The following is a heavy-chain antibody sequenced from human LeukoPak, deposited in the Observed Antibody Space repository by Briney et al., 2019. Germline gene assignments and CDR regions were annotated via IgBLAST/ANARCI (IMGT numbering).Heavy chain of an antibody. Sequence: ASVTLPCTASGYSFTSYGISWVRQAPGQGLEWMGWISAYNGNTNYAQRLQGRVTMTTDTSTSTAYMELRSLRSDDTAVYYCARGGYSDSDYYFDYWGQGTMVTVSS. D-gene: IGHD4-11*01. CDR2: ISAYNGNT. CDR3: ARGGYSDSDYYFDY. CDR1: GYSFTSYG. J-gene: IGHJ4*02. V-gene: IGHV1-18*01.